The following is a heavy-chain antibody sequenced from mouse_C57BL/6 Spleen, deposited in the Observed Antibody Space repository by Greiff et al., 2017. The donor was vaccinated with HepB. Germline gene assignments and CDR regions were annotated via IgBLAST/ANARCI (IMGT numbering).Heavy chain of an antibody. CDR2: IYPGDGDT. D-gene: IGHD2-4*01. CDR3: ATYDYDGAWFAY. V-gene: IGHV1-82*01. J-gene: IGHJ3*01. Sequence: VQRVESGPELVKPGASVKISCKASGYAFSSSWMNWVKQRPGKGLEWIGRIYPGDGDTNYNGEFKGKATLTADKSSSTAYMQLSSLTSEDSAVYFCATYDYDGAWFAYWGQGTLVTVSA. CDR1: GYAFSSSW.